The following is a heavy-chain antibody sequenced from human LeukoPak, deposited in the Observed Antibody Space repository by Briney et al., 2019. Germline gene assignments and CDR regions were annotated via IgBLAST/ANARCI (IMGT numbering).Heavy chain of an antibody. D-gene: IGHD5-18*01. J-gene: IGHJ4*02. CDR2: IIPMFDSE. Sequence: SVKVSCKASGGPFNNYAISWVRQAPGQGLEWMGGIIPMFDSENYAQKFQGRVTITADESTSTAYMELNSLRSEDTAVYYCARGHSYGLLDYWGQGTLVTVSS. V-gene: IGHV1-69*13. CDR1: GGPFNNYA. CDR3: ARGHSYGLLDY.